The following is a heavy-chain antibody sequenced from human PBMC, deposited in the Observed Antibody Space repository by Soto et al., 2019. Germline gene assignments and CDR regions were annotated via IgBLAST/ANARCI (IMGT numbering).Heavy chain of an antibody. CDR2: IYYSGST. CDR1: VAYVSSCSYH. Sequence: TYPVTVAYVSSCSYHRVWIRQPPGKGLEWIGYIYYSGSTNYNPSLKSRVTISVDTSKNQFSLKLSSVTAADTAVYYCARDLFEGPGAFDIWGQGTMVTVSS. CDR3: ARDLFEGPGAFDI. V-gene: IGHV4-61*01. J-gene: IGHJ3*02.